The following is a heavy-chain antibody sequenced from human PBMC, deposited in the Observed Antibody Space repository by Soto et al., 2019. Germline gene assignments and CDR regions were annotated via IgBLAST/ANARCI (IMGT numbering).Heavy chain of an antibody. Sequence: QVQLQESGPGLVKPSETLSLTCTVSGGSISSYYWSWIRQPPGKGLEWIGYIYYSGSTNYNPSLKSLVTIAVDTSKHQFSLKLSSVTAADTAVYYCARVLLWFGGARHYYGMDVWGQGTTVTVSS. CDR1: GGSISSYY. CDR2: IYYSGST. J-gene: IGHJ6*02. V-gene: IGHV4-59*08. D-gene: IGHD3-10*01. CDR3: ARVLLWFGGARHYYGMDV.